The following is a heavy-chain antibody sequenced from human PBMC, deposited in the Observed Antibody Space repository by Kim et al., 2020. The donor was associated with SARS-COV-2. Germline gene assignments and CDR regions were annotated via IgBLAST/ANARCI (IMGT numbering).Heavy chain of an antibody. J-gene: IGHJ6*02. V-gene: IGHV3-21*01. CDR3: ARDHLYYDYVWGKYYYGMDV. CDR1: GFTFSSYS. Sequence: GGSLRLSCAASGFTFSSYSMNWVRQAPGKGLEWVSSISSSSSYIYYADSVKGRFTISRDNAKNSLYLQMNSLRAEDTAVYYCARDHLYYDYVWGKYYYGMDVWGQGTTVTVSS. D-gene: IGHD3-16*01. CDR2: ISSSSSYI.